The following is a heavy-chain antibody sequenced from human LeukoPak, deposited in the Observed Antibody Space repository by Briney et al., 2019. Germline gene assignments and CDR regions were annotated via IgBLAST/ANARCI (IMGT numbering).Heavy chain of an antibody. V-gene: IGHV3-21*01. CDR3: ARDTQYYDILTGGAFDI. J-gene: IGHJ3*02. D-gene: IGHD3-9*01. CDR1: GFTFSSYS. CDR2: ISSSSSYI. Sequence: GGSRRLSCAASGFTFSSYSMNWVRQAPGKGLEWVSSISSSSSYIYYADSVKGRFTISRDNAKNSLYLQMNSLRAEDTAVYYCARDTQYYDILTGGAFDIWGQGTMVTVSS.